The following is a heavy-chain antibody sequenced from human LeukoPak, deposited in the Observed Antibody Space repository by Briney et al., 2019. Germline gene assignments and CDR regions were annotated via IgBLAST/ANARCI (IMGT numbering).Heavy chain of an antibody. D-gene: IGHD5-24*01. CDR1: GGTFSSYA. J-gene: IGHJ4*02. Sequence: SVTVSCKASGGTFSSYAISWVRQAPGQGLEWMGGIIPIFGTANYAQKFQGRVTITADESTSTAYMELSSLRAEDTAVYYCATSGGVEMATISDYWGQGTLVTVSS. CDR2: IIPIFGTA. CDR3: ATSGGVEMATISDY. V-gene: IGHV1-69*13.